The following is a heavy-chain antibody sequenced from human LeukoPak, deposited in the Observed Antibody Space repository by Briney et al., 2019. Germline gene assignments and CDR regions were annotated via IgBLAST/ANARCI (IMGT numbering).Heavy chain of an antibody. CDR3: TRSLFSGYDMRAFDM. V-gene: IGHV1-2*02. Sequence: GASVKVSCKASGYTFTYYYIHWVRQAPGQGLEWMGWINPNYGGTNYAQKFQGRVTMSRDTSISTAYMELSRLRSDDTTVYYCTRSLFSGYDMRAFDMWGQGTMVTVSS. J-gene: IGHJ3*02. CDR2: INPNYGGT. D-gene: IGHD5-12*01. CDR1: GYTFTYYY.